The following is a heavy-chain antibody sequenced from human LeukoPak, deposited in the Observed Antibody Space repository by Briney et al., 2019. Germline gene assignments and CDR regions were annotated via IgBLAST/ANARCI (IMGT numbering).Heavy chain of an antibody. D-gene: IGHD2-2*01. CDR3: ARARKDIVVVPGAMRDTYYFAY. J-gene: IGHJ4*02. CDR2: ISSNGGST. V-gene: IGHV3-64*02. Sequence: GGSLRLSCAASGFTFSNYAMDWVRQARGKGLQYVSDISSNGGSTYYADGVKGRFTISRDNAKNSLYPQMNRLIAEDTAVYSCARARKDIVVVPGAMRDTYYFAYWGQGTLVTVSS. CDR1: GFTFSNYA.